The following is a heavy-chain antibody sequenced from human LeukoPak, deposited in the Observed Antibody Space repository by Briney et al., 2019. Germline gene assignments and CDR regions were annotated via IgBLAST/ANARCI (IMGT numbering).Heavy chain of an antibody. D-gene: IGHD1-26*01. J-gene: IGHJ4*02. CDR3: ARDRGGSYSAIDY. V-gene: IGHV3-48*04. CDR1: GFSVNSYF. Sequence: GGSLRLSCAASGFSVNSYFMSWVRQAPGKGLEWVSFISSSSSTIYYADSVKGRFTISRDNAKNSLYLQMNSLRAEDTAVYYCARDRGGSYSAIDYWGQGTLVTVSS. CDR2: ISSSSSTI.